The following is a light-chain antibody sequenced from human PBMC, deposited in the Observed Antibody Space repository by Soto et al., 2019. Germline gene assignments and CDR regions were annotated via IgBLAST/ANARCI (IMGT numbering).Light chain of an antibody. CDR2: KTS. J-gene: IGKJ2*01. V-gene: IGKV1-5*03. Sequence: DIQMTQSPSTLSASVGDRVTITCRASLSISSCLAWFQQKPGKAPKLLLYKTSSLESGVPSRFSGSGSGTEFTLTISSLQPDDFATYYCQQYNTYPYTFGQGTKLEIK. CDR3: QQYNTYPYT. CDR1: LSISSC.